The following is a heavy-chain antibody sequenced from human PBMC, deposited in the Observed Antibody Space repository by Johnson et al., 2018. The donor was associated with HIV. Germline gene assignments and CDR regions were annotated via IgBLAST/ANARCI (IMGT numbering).Heavy chain of an antibody. CDR2: INWNGAGT. V-gene: IGHV3-20*04. Sequence: VQLVESGGGVARPGGSLRLSCAASGFTFADYGMSWVMSWVRQAPGKGLEWVSGINWNGAGTGYADSVKGRFTISRDNAKKTLYLQMNSLRAEDTAVYYCARDNGGAFDIWGQGTMVTVSS. CDR1: GFTFADYG. J-gene: IGHJ3*02. D-gene: IGHD4-23*01. CDR3: ARDNGGAFDI.